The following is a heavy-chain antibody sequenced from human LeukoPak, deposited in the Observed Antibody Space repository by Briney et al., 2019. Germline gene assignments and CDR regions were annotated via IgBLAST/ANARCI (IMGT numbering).Heavy chain of an antibody. CDR1: GFTFSSYA. D-gene: IGHD3-16*01. CDR3: ARALREGLTYHYYGMDV. CDR2: ISYDGSNK. J-gene: IGHJ6*02. V-gene: IGHV3-30-3*01. Sequence: GGSLRLSCAASGFTFSSYAMHWVRQAPGKGLEWVAVISYDGSNKYYADSVKGRFTISRDNSKNTLYLQMNSLRAEDTAVYYCARALREGLTYHYYGMDVWGQGTTVTVSS.